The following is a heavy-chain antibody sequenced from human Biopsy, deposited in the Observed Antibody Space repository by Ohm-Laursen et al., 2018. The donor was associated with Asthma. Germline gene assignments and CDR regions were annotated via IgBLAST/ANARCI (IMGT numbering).Heavy chain of an antibody. CDR2: IYSGGTS. D-gene: IGHD3-22*01. Sequence: SLRLSCAASGFAVSRDYMFWVRQAPGKGLEWVSVIYSGGTSHTADSVGGRCTISRDYSKNTLYLQLHSLRAEDTAVYYCARGDSSNWSHYYFDYWGQGTLVTVSS. V-gene: IGHV3-53*01. J-gene: IGHJ4*02. CDR1: GFAVSRDY. CDR3: ARGDSSNWSHYYFDY.